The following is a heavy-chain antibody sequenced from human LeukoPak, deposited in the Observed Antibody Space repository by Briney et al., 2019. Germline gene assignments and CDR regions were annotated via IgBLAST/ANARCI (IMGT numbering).Heavy chain of an antibody. CDR1: GYTLTELS. V-gene: IGHV1-24*01. CDR3: AIRSRAAGLRWYYFDY. D-gene: IGHD6-13*01. J-gene: IGHJ4*02. CDR2: FDPEDGET. Sequence: ASVKVSCKVSGYTLTELSMHWVRQAPGKGLEWMGGFDPEDGETIYAQKFQGRVTMTEDTSTDTAYMELSSLRSEDTAVYYCAIRSRAAGLRWYYFDYWGQGTLVTVSS.